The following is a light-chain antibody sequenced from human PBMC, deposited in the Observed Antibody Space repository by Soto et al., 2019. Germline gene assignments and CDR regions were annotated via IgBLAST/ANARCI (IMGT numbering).Light chain of an antibody. V-gene: IGLV2-14*03. CDR1: SSDVGAYNY. Sequence: QSALTQPASVSGSPGQSITISCTGTSSDVGAYNYVSWYQQHPGKAPKLLIYDVSTRPSGVSNRFSGSKSGNTASLTISGLQAEDDADYYCSSYTRSSTLVVFGGGTQLTVL. CDR2: DVS. CDR3: SSYTRSSTLVV. J-gene: IGLJ2*01.